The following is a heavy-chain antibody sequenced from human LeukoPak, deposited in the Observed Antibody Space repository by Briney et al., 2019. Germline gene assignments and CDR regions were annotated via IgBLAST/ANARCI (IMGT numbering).Heavy chain of an antibody. V-gene: IGHV3-64*01. CDR2: ISSNGGST. J-gene: IGHJ4*02. D-gene: IGHD3-3*01. CDR3: ARAYDFWSGYYGY. Sequence: GGSLRLSCAASGFTFSDYYMSWIRQAPGKGLEYVSAISSNGGSTYYANSVKGRFTISRDNSKNTLYLQMGSLRAEDMAVYYCARAYDFWSGYYGYWGQGTLVTVSS. CDR1: GFTFSDYY.